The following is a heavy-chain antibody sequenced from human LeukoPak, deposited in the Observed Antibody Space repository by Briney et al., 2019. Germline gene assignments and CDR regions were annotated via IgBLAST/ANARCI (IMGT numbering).Heavy chain of an antibody. CDR2: IYSGGST. Sequence: GGSLRLSCAASGFTVSSNYMSWVRQAPGKGLEWVSVIYSGGSTYYADSVKGRFTISRDNSKNTLYLQMNSLRAEDTAVYYCAKDRDNWNYFSFIDYWGQGTLVTVSS. CDR3: AKDRDNWNYFSFIDY. J-gene: IGHJ4*02. CDR1: GFTVSSNY. V-gene: IGHV3-66*01. D-gene: IGHD1-7*01.